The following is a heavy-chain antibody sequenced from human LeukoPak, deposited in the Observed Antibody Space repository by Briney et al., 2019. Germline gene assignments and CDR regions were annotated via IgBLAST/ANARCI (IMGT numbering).Heavy chain of an antibody. J-gene: IGHJ3*02. CDR3: ARGPHTSSWYKHTFDI. CDR2: IFPVFGTP. CDR1: GGTFNNFA. V-gene: IGHV1-69*13. D-gene: IGHD6-13*01. Sequence: SVKVSCKASGGTFNNFAICWVRQAPGQGLEWMGGIFPVFGTPTYAQKFQGRVTITADESTRTAHMELSSLRSDDTAVYYCARGPHTSSWYKHTFDIWAQGTMVTVSS.